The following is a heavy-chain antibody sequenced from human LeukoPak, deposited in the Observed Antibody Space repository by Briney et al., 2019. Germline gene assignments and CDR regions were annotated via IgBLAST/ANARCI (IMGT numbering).Heavy chain of an antibody. CDR3: ARLPDYVWGKSPQDDY. D-gene: IGHD3-16*01. Sequence: SETLSLTCTVSGGSISSYYWSWIRQPPGKGLEWIGYIYYSGSTNYNPSLKSRFTISVDTSKNQFSLKLSSVTAADTAVYYCARLPDYVWGKSPQDDYWGQGTLVTVSS. J-gene: IGHJ4*02. CDR2: IYYSGST. V-gene: IGHV4-59*01. CDR1: GGSISSYY.